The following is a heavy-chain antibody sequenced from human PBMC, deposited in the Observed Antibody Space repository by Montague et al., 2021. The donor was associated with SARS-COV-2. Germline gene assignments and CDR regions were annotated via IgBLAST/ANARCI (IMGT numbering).Heavy chain of an antibody. V-gene: IGHV4-39*02. CDR3: ARGMIRGVTTPFDY. CDR2: IYHSGTT. Sequence: ETLSLTCSVSSGSIISSGYYWGWIRQPPGKELEWIGNIYHSGTTYYNPSLQSRGTISVDTSKNHLSLRLSSVTAADTAVYFCARGMIRGVTTPFDYWGQGSQVTVSS. D-gene: IGHD3-10*01. J-gene: IGHJ4*02. CDR1: SGSIISSGYY.